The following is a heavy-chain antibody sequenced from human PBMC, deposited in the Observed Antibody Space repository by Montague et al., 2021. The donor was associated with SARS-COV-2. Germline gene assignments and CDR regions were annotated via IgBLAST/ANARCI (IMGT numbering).Heavy chain of an antibody. D-gene: IGHD3-22*01. CDR1: GGSISSGGYY. V-gene: IGHV4-31*03. CDR2: IYYGGST. J-gene: IGHJ3*02. CDR3: ARAGTITMIVVVIDAFDI. Sequence: TLSLTCTVSGGSISSGGYYWSWIRQHPGKGLEWIGYIYYGGSTYYNPSLKSRVTISVDTSKNQSSLKLSSVTAADTAVYYCARAGTITMIVVVIDAFDIWGQGTMVTVSS.